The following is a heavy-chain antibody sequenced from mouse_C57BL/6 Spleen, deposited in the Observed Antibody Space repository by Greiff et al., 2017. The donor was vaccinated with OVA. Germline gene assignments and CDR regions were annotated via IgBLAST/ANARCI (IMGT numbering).Heavy chain of an antibody. CDR1: GFSLTSYG. CDR3: ARGGYEVTVYYAMDY. J-gene: IGHJ4*01. CDR2: IWSGGST. D-gene: IGHD2-5*01. Sequence: QVQLQQSGPGLVQPSQSLSITCTVSGFSLTSYGVHWVRQSPGKGLEWLGVIWSGGSTDYNAAFISRLSISKDNSKSQVFFKMNSLQADDTAIYYCARGGYEVTVYYAMDYWGQGTSVTVSA. V-gene: IGHV2-2*01.